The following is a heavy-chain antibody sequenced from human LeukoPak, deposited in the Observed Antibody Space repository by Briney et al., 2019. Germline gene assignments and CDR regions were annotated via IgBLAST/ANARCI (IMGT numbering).Heavy chain of an antibody. V-gene: IGHV4-4*02. D-gene: IGHD6-19*01. CDR3: ARDLGSGWYGFGYFQN. J-gene: IGHJ1*01. CDR1: SGSIFSSNW. Sequence: SETLSLTCAVSSGSIFSSNWWSWVRQPPGKGLEWIGGTYYSGSIYYNPSLKSRVTISVDTSKNQFSLKLSSVTAADTAVYYCARDLGSGWYGFGYFQNWGQGTLVTVSS. CDR2: TYYSGSI.